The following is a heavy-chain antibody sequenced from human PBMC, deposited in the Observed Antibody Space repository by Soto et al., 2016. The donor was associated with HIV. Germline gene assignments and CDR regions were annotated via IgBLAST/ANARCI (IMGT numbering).Heavy chain of an antibody. CDR2: INHSGST. J-gene: IGHJ4*02. Sequence: QVQLQQWGAGLLKPSETLSLTCTVYGGSFSGYYWTWIRQPPGKGLEWIGDINHSGSTIYNPSLKSRVTISVDTSKNQFSLRLSSVTAADTAVYYCARGRCSYSSGWFCYFDYVGPGNPGPPSPQ. D-gene: IGHD6-19*01. CDR3: ARGRCSYSSGWFCYFDY. V-gene: IGHV4-34*01. CDR1: GGSFSGYY.